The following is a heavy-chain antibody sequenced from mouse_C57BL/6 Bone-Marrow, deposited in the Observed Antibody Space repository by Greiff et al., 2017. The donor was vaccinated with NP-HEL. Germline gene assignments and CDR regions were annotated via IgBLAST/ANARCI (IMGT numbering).Heavy chain of an antibody. CDR3: ARRDYDYFDY. CDR1: GFTFSDYY. Sequence: EVKLVESGGGLVQPGGSLKLSCAASGFTFSDYYMYWVRQTPEKRLEWVAYISNGGGSTYYPDTVKGRFTISRDNAKHTLYLQMSRLKSEDTAMYYCARRDYDYFDYWGQGTTLTVSS. J-gene: IGHJ2*01. CDR2: ISNGGGST. V-gene: IGHV5-12*01. D-gene: IGHD2-4*01.